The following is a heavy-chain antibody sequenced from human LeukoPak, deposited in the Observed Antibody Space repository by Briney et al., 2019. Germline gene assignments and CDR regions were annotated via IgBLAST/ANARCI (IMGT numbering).Heavy chain of an antibody. CDR1: GGSFSGYY. CDR3: ARGATYYDILTGYYYRYSYFDY. Sequence: SEALSLTCAVYGGSFSGYYWSWIRQPPGKGLEWIGEINHSGSTNYNPSLKSRVTISVDTSKNQFSLKLSSVTAADTAVYYCARGATYYDILTGYYYRYSYFDYWGQGTLVTVSS. D-gene: IGHD3-9*01. V-gene: IGHV4-34*01. J-gene: IGHJ4*02. CDR2: INHSGST.